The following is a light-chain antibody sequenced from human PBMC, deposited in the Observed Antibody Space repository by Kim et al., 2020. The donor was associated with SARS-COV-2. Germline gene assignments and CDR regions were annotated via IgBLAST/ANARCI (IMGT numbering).Light chain of an antibody. CDR1: NIGSKS. Sequence: SYELTQPPSVSVAPGKTARITCGGNNIGSKSVHWYQQKPGQAPVLVIYYDSDRPSGIPERFSGSNSGNTATLPISRVEDGDEADYYCQVWDSSRYHAVFG. V-gene: IGLV3-21*04. CDR2: YDS. J-gene: IGLJ7*01. CDR3: QVWDSSRYHAV.